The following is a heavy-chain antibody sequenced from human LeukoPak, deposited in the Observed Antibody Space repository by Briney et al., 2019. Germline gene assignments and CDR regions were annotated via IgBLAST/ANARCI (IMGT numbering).Heavy chain of an antibody. V-gene: IGHV3-30*02. CDR2: IWYDASNK. CDR3: AKDNVAAAGRYFDY. D-gene: IGHD6-13*01. J-gene: IGHJ4*02. Sequence: GGSLRLSCAASGFTFSSFGMHWVRQAPGKGLEWVAVIWYDASNKYFADSVKGRFTISRDNSKNTLYLQMHSLRAEGTAVYYCAKDNVAAAGRYFDYWGQGTLVTVSS. CDR1: GFTFSSFG.